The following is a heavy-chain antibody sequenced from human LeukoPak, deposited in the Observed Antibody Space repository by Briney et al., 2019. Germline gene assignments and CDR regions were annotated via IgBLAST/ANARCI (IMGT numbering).Heavy chain of an antibody. D-gene: IGHD1-26*01. CDR2: IRHDGSNK. CDR1: GFTFNSYG. Sequence: GGSLRLLCAASGFTFNSYGMLWVRQAPGKGLEWVAFIRHDGSNKYYADSVKGRFTIARDDSKNTLYLQMNSLRAEDTAVYYCAKDHSESYSTAFDIWGQGTMVTVSS. CDR3: AKDHSESYSTAFDI. V-gene: IGHV3-30*02. J-gene: IGHJ3*02.